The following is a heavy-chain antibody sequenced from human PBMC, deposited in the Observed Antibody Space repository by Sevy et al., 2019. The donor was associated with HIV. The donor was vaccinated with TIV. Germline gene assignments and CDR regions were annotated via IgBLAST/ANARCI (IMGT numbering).Heavy chain of an antibody. CDR1: GGTFSSYA. J-gene: IGHJ6*03. Sequence: ASVKVSCKASGGTFSSYAISWVRQAPGQGLEWMGGIIPILGIANYAQKFQGRVTITADKSTSTAYMELSSLRSEDTAVYYCARANGQQLDSSNYYYMDVWGKGTTVTVSS. CDR3: ARANGQQLDSSNYYYMDV. V-gene: IGHV1-69*10. D-gene: IGHD6-13*01. CDR2: IIPILGIA.